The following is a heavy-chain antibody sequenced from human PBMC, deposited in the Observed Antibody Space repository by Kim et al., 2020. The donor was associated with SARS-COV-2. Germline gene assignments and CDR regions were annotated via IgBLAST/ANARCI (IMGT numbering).Heavy chain of an antibody. CDR1: GFTFSSYG. CDR3: ARDAIWNDIPYFDY. D-gene: IGHD1-1*01. V-gene: IGHV3-33*01. Sequence: GGSLRLSCAASGFTFSSYGMHWVRQAPGKGLEWVAVIWYDGSNKYYADSVKGRFTISRDNSKNTLYLQMNSLRAEDTSVYYCARDAIWNDIPYFDYWGQG. J-gene: IGHJ4*02. CDR2: IWYDGSNK.